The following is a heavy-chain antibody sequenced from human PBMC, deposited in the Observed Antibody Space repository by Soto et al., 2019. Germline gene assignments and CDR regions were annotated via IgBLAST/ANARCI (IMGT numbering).Heavy chain of an antibody. Sequence: GGSLRLSCAASGFTFSDAWINWVRQAPGKGLEWVGRIKSKSDGGTTDFAAPVKGRFAISRDDSRDLAFMEMNSLTTEDTALSYCTTDSLFSIKLVRHDTWGLGPLGTVPS. D-gene: IGHD2-2*01. J-gene: IGHJ5*01. CDR3: TTDSLFSIKLVRHDT. CDR1: GFTFSDAW. CDR2: IKSKSDGGTT. V-gene: IGHV3-15*07.